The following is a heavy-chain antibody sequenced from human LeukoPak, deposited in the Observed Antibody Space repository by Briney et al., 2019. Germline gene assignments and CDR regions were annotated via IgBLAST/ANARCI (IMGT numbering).Heavy chain of an antibody. Sequence: SETLSLTCTVSGGSISSYYWSWIRQPPGKGLEWVGYIYYSGSTNYNPSLKSRVTTSVDTSKDQLSLKLSSVTAADTAVYYCAWVIGYCSGTSCFGYFDYWGQGTLVTVSS. V-gene: IGHV4-59*08. CDR3: AWVIGYCSGTSCFGYFDY. D-gene: IGHD2-2*01. J-gene: IGHJ4*02. CDR2: IYYSGST. CDR1: GGSISSYY.